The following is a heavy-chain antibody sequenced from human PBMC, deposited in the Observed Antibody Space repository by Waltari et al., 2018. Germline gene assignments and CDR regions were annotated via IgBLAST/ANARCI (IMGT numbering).Heavy chain of an antibody. D-gene: IGHD2-15*01. Sequence: QVQLVQSGAEVKKPGSSVKVSCKASGGTFSSYAISWLRQAPGPELELMRGIIPSLGIANYAQKFQGRVTITADKSTSTAYMELSSLRSEDTAVYYCARVPGSGGSCYPPNWFDPWGQGTLVTVSS. CDR1: GGTFSSYA. CDR2: IIPSLGIA. J-gene: IGHJ5*02. CDR3: ARVPGSGGSCYPPNWFDP. V-gene: IGHV1-69*10.